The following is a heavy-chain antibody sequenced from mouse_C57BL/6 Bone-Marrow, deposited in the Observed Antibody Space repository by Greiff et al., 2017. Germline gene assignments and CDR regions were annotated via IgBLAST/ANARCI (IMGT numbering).Heavy chain of an antibody. CDR3: ARHEGIYSNYLYWYCDV. J-gene: IGHJ1*03. CDR1: GYTFTEYT. V-gene: IGHV1-62-2*01. D-gene: IGHD2-5*01. Sequence: QVQLQQSGAELVKPGASVKLSCKASGYTFTEYTIHWVKQRSGQGLEWIGWFYPGSGSIKYNEKFKDKATLTADKSSSTVYMELSRLTSEDSAVYFCARHEGIYSNYLYWYCDVWGTGTTVTVSS. CDR2: FYPGSGSI.